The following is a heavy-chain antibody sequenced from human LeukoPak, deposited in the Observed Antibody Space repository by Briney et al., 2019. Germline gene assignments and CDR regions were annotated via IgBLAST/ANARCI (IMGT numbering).Heavy chain of an antibody. Sequence: GGSLGLSCAASGFTFTIFGLNWVRQAPGKGPEWVSYIDARSGITYYADSVQGRFTISRDDARESVFLQMDGLRVDDTAVYYCAITYDFGRGPPGDAFDNWGPGTWVIVS. CDR3: AITYDFGRGPPGDAFDN. CDR2: IDARSGIT. D-gene: IGHD3-3*01. CDR1: GFTFTIFG. V-gene: IGHV3-48*01. J-gene: IGHJ3*02.